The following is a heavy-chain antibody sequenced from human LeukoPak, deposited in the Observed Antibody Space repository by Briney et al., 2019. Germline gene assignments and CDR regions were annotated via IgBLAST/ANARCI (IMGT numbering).Heavy chain of an antibody. J-gene: IGHJ4*02. CDR1: GGSISSYY. Sequence: SETLSLTCTVSGGSISSYYWSWIRQPPGKGLEWIGYIYYSGSTNYSPSLKSRVTISVDTSKNQFSLKLSSVTAADTAVYYCAKWTSEGGWFDYWGQGTLVTVSS. CDR2: IYYSGST. D-gene: IGHD6-19*01. CDR3: AKWTSEGGWFDY. V-gene: IGHV4-59*01.